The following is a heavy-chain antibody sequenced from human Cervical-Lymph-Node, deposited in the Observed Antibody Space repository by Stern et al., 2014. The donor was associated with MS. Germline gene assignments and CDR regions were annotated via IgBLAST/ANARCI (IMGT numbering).Heavy chain of an antibody. V-gene: IGHV3-30-3*01. CDR1: GFTFGRHS. J-gene: IGHJ4*02. Sequence: VQLVESGGGVVQPGRSLRLSCATSGFTFGRHSMHWVRQAPDKGLEWVAIISYDGSSQYYADSVKGRFTISRDNSNNTLYLQMNSLKVEDTAMYYCARPAAARYFDYWGQGSQVTVSS. CDR2: ISYDGSSQ. CDR3: ARPAAARYFDY. D-gene: IGHD6-25*01.